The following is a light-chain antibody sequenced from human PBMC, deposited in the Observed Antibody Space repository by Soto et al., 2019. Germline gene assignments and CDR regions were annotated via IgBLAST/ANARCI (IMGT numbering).Light chain of an antibody. J-gene: IGLJ1*01. V-gene: IGLV2-14*03. Sequence: QSALTQPASVSGSPGQSIATSCTGTSSDVGGYKYVSWYQQHPGKAPKLMIYDVSNRPSGVSDRFSGSKSGNTASLTISGLQSEDEADYYCSSYTSSSSYVFGTGTNVTVL. CDR3: SSYTSSSSYV. CDR2: DVS. CDR1: SSDVGGYKY.